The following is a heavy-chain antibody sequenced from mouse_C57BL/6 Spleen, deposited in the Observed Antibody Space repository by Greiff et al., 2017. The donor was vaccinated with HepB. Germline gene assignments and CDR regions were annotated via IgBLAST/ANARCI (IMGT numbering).Heavy chain of an antibody. V-gene: IGHV1-80*01. D-gene: IGHD3-2*02. Sequence: QVQLQQSGAELVKPGASVKISCKASGYAFSSYWMNWVKQRPGKGLEWIGQIYPGDGDTNYNGKFKGKATLTADKSSSTAYMQLSSLTSEDSAVYFCARPWRDSSGVFAYWGQGTLVTVSA. CDR2: IYPGDGDT. CDR3: ARPWRDSSGVFAY. J-gene: IGHJ3*01. CDR1: GYAFSSYW.